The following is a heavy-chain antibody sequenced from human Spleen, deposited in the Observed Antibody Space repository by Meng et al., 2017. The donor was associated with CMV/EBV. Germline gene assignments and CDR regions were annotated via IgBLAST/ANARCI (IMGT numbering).Heavy chain of an antibody. V-gene: IGHV3-30*19. CDR1: GFDFSRHG. Sequence: GGSLRLSCAASGFDFSRHGMHWVRQAPGKGLEWVAVISYDGSNKYYADSVKGRFTISRDNSKNTLYLQMNSLRAEDTAVYYCARDRQLADAFDIWGQGTKVTVSS. CDR2: ISYDGSNK. J-gene: IGHJ3*02. D-gene: IGHD1-1*01. CDR3: ARDRQLADAFDI.